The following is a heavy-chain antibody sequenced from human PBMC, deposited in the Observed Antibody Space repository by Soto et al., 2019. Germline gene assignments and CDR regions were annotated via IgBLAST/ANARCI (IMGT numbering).Heavy chain of an antibody. J-gene: IGHJ4*02. CDR2: INHSGST. CDR1: GGSFSGYY. CDR3: AREKTYSSSWYHDY. V-gene: IGHV4-34*01. Sequence: PSETLSLTYAGYGGSFSGYYWSWIRQPPGKGLEWIGEINHSGSTNYNPSLKSRVTISVDTSKNQFSLKLSSVTAADTAVYYCAREKTYSSSWYHDYWGQGTQVTVS. D-gene: IGHD6-13*01.